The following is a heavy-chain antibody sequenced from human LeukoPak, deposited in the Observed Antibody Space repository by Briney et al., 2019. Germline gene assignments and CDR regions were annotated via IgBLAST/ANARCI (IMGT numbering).Heavy chain of an antibody. V-gene: IGHV1-18*01. CDR1: GYTFNPYG. Sequence: GASVKVSCKASGYTFNPYGFSWVRQAPGQGLEWMGWINAYNGNTNYAQKLQGRVTMTTETSTSTAYMELRSLRSDDTAVYYCARRQGTTLSFDYWGQGTLVTVSS. CDR2: INAYNGNT. D-gene: IGHD1-1*01. CDR3: ARRQGTTLSFDY. J-gene: IGHJ4*02.